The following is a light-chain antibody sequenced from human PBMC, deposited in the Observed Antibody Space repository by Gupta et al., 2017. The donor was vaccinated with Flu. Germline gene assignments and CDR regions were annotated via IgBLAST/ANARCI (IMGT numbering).Light chain of an antibody. V-gene: IGKV1-6*01. CDR2: NVS. CDR3: LHDYNYPLT. J-gene: IGKJ4*01. Sequence: AVQMTQSPSSMSASVGDRVTITCRASQDIRNTLGWYQQKPGKAPKLLMYNVSTLQSGVPSRFSCSGSGTDFTLTISRLQPEDLATYYCLHDYNYPLTFGGGTKVEIK. CDR1: QDIRNT.